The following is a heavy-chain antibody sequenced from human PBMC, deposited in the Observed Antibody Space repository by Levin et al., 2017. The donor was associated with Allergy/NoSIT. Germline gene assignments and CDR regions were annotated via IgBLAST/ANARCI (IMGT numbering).Heavy chain of an antibody. CDR2: INEDGSQK. J-gene: IGHJ3*01. CDR1: GFTFRDYW. Sequence: GGSLRLSCAASGFTFRDYWMTWARQTPGRGLEWVASINEDGSQKNYLDSVKGRFTIARDNAKDSVDLQMDYLRDDDTALYYCARHLRGDSAYDAFDVWGHGTMVTFSS. D-gene: IGHD5-12*01. CDR3: ARHLRGDSAYDAFDV. V-gene: IGHV3-7*03.